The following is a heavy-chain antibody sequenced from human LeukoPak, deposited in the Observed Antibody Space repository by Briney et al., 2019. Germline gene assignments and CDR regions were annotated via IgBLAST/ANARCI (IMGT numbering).Heavy chain of an antibody. Sequence: GGSLRLSCAASGFTFSSYYMHWVRQAPGKGLVWVSRVYTDGITTNYADSVKGRFTISRDNAKNTLYLQMNSLRAEDTAVYYCARGLGGDPVGFESWGRGTLSSSPQ. CDR2: VYTDGITT. CDR1: GFTFSSYY. CDR3: ARGLGGDPVGFES. D-gene: IGHD2-21*01. V-gene: IGHV3-74*01. J-gene: IGHJ4*02.